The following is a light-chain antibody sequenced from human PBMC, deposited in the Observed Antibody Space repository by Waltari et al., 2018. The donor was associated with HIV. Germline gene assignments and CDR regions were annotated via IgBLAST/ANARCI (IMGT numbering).Light chain of an antibody. J-gene: IGKJ4*01. CDR1: QSVSSY. CDR3: QQRNNWPPVT. CDR2: DAS. Sequence: EIVLTQSPATLSLSPGERATLSCRPSQSVSSYLAWYQQKPGQAPRLLIYDASNRAIAIPARFSGSGSGTDFTLTISSLEPEDCAVYYCQQRNNWPPVTFGGGTKVEIK. V-gene: IGKV3-11*01.